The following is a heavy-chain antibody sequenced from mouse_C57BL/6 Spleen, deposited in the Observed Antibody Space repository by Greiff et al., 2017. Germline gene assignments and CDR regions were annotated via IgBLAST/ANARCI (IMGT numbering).Heavy chain of an antibody. V-gene: IGHV5-17*01. CDR1: GFTFSDYG. J-gene: IGHJ4*01. D-gene: IGHD2-3*01. Sequence: EVMLVESGGGLLKPGGSLKLSCAASGFTFSDYGMHWVRQAPEKGLEWVAYISSGSSTIYYADTVKGRFTISRDNAKNTLFLQMTSLRSEDTAMYYCARRDGLYYAMDYWGQGTSVTVSS. CDR2: ISSGSSTI. CDR3: ARRDGLYYAMDY.